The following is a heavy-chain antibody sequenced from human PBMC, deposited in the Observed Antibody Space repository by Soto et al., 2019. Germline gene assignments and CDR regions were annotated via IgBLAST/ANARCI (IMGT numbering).Heavy chain of an antibody. J-gene: IGHJ4*02. CDR2: IDSDGSRI. V-gene: IGHV3-74*01. CDR1: GFTFSNYW. CDR3: VRTSLVVAVATREDF. Sequence: EVQLVESGGGLVQPGESLRLSCAASGFTFSNYWMHWVRQAPGKGLVWVSRIDSDGSRITYADFVKSRFTISRDNAKNTVYLHMNILTAEDTAVYYCVRTSLVVAVATREDFWGQGTLVTVSS. D-gene: IGHD2-15*01.